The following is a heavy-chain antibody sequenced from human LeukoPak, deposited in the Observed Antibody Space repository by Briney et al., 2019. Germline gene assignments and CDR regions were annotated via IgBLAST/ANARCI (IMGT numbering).Heavy chain of an antibody. CDR1: GGTFSSYA. CDR2: IIPIFGTA. CDR3: ASKSGSYSYYYYYMDV. Sequence: SVKVSCKASGGTFSSYAISWVRQAPGQGLEWMGGIIPIFGTANYAQKFQGRVTITADESTSTAYMELSSLRSEDTAVYYCASKSGSYSYYYYYMDVWGKGTTVTISS. D-gene: IGHD1-26*01. J-gene: IGHJ6*03. V-gene: IGHV1-69*01.